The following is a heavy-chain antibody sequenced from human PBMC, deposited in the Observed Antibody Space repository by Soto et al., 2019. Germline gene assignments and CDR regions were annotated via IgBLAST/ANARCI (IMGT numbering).Heavy chain of an antibody. Sequence: EVQLVESGGGLVQPGGSLRLSCAASGFTFSSYSMNWVRQAPGKGLEWVSYLSSSTSTIYYADSVKGRFTISRDNAKNSLYLQMKSLRAEDTAVYYCATDKGRSPLDYWGQGTLVTVSS. J-gene: IGHJ4*02. CDR3: ATDKGRSPLDY. CDR2: LSSSTSTI. V-gene: IGHV3-48*01. CDR1: GFTFSSYS. D-gene: IGHD2-15*01.